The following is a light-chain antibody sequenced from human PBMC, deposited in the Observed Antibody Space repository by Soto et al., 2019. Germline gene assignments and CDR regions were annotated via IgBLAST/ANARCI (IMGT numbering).Light chain of an antibody. Sequence: EIVMTQSPATLSVSPGERATLSCRASQSVGSNLAWYQQKPGQAPSLLISGASTRATGIPARFSGSGSGTEFTLTISSLQSEDFAVYYCQQYIDWPETFGQGTKVDIK. CDR1: QSVGSN. CDR3: QQYIDWPET. V-gene: IGKV3D-15*01. J-gene: IGKJ2*01. CDR2: GAS.